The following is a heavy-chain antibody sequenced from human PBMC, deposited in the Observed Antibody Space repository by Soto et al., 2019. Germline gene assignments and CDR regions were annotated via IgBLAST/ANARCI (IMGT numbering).Heavy chain of an antibody. V-gene: IGHV4-61*01. CDR1: GGSISSGSYY. CDR2: VYYTGST. CDR3: ARGGTRDGMDV. J-gene: IGHJ6*02. Sequence: QVQLQESGPGLVKPSETLPLTCTVSGGSISSGSYYYIWIRQPPGKGLEWIGFVYYTGSTIYNPSLKSRVTKAVDTNKNQFSLKLSSVTAADTAVYYCARGGTRDGMDVWGQGTTVTVSS. D-gene: IGHD2-2*01.